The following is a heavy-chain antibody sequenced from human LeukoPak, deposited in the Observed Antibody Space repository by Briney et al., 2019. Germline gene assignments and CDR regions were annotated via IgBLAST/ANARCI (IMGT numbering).Heavy chain of an antibody. Sequence: RVASVKVSCKASGYTFTSYYMHWVRQAPGKGLEWMGGFDPEDGETIYAQKFQGRVTMTEDTSTDTAYMELSSLRSEDTAVYYCATVAGRIQLWFPTYFDYWGQGTLVTVSS. CDR3: ATVAGRIQLWFPTYFDY. D-gene: IGHD5-18*01. J-gene: IGHJ4*02. CDR1: GYTFTSYY. CDR2: FDPEDGET. V-gene: IGHV1-24*01.